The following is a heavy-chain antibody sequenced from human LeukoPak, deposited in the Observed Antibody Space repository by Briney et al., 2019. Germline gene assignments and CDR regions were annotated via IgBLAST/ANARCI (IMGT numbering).Heavy chain of an antibody. CDR1: GYTFTSYG. Sequence: ASVKVSCKASGYTFTSYGISWVRQAPGQGLEWMGWVSAYADDTNYVRKFQGRATMTTDTSTSTAYMELRSLRSDDTAVYYCARDCIGCHGFDYWGQGTLVTVSS. J-gene: IGHJ4*02. CDR2: VSAYADDT. CDR3: ARDCIGCHGFDY. V-gene: IGHV1-18*01. D-gene: IGHD2-15*01.